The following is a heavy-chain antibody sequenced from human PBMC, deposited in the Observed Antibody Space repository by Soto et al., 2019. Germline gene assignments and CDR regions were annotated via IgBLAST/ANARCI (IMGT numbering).Heavy chain of an antibody. CDR2: VYSTGLA. Sequence: QMQLHESGPGLVKPSETLSLTCNVSGASIGSFYWSWIRQSAGKGLEWIGRVYSTGLATYNPALEGRVTISRDRSNNHLSLELKSVTAADTAVYFCARDLSGTGLDVWGRGTTVSVSS. J-gene: IGHJ6*02. D-gene: IGHD1-26*01. CDR3: ARDLSGTGLDV. V-gene: IGHV4-4*07. CDR1: GASIGSFY.